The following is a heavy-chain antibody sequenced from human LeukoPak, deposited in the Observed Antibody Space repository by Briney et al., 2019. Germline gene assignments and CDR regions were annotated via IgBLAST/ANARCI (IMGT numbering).Heavy chain of an antibody. D-gene: IGHD5-18*01. Sequence: GGSLRLSCAASGFTFSNAWMSWVRQAPGKGLEWVGRIKSKTDGGTTDYAAPVKGRFTISRDDSKNTLYLQMNSLKTEDTAVYYCTVVRGYSYRFDYWGQGTLVTVSS. CDR2: IKSKTDGGTT. CDR1: GFTFSNAW. J-gene: IGHJ4*02. V-gene: IGHV3-15*01. CDR3: TVVRGYSYRFDY.